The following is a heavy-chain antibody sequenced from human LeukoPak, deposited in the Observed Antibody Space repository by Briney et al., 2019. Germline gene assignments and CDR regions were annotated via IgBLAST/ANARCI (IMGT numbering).Heavy chain of an antibody. Sequence: PSETLSLTCTVSGGSVSSGSYYWSWIRQPPGKGLEWIVYIYYSGSTNYNPSLKSRVTISVDTSKNQFSLKLSSVTAADTAVYYCASPRSYYDSSGYYISWGQGTLVTVSS. CDR2: IYYSGST. CDR3: ASPRSYYDSSGYYIS. J-gene: IGHJ5*02. D-gene: IGHD3-22*01. CDR1: GGSVSSGSYY. V-gene: IGHV4-61*01.